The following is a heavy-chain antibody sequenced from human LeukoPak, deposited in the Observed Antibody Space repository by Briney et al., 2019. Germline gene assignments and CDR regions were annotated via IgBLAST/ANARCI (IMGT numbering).Heavy chain of an antibody. CDR2: INHSGST. J-gene: IGHJ4*02. Sequence: PSETLSLTCAVYGGSFSGYYWSWIRQPPGKGLEWIGEINHSGSTNYNPSLKRRVTISVDTSKNQFSLQLTSVTAADTAVYYCARGPRRNYYDSRHYFDSWGQGTLVTVSS. D-gene: IGHD3-22*01. V-gene: IGHV4-34*01. CDR3: ARGPRRNYYDSRHYFDS. CDR1: GGSFSGYY.